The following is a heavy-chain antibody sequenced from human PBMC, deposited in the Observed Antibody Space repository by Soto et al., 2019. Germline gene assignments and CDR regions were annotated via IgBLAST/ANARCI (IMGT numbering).Heavy chain of an antibody. J-gene: IGHJ3*02. D-gene: IGHD3-22*01. Sequence: QVQLVQSGAEVKKPGSSVKVSCKASGGTFSVYAISWVRQAPGQGLEWMGGIIPMFARAHYVKKFQGRVTITADKTTSTTYMELSSLRSDDTAVYYCARESWIYDSGAYYDPEAFDIWGQGTMVTVSS. CDR2: IIPMFARA. CDR3: ARESWIYDSGAYYDPEAFDI. CDR1: GGTFSVYA. V-gene: IGHV1-69*06.